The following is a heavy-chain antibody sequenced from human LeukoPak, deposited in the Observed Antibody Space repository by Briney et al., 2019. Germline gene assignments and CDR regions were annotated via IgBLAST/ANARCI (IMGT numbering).Heavy chain of an antibody. CDR1: GYTFTGYY. J-gene: IGHJ3*02. CDR2: INPNSGGT. Sequence: ASVKVSCKASGYTFTGYYMHWVRQAPGQGLEWMGWINPNSGGTNYAQKFQGRVTMTRDTSISTAYMELSRLRSDDTAVYYCARDRPTYYYDSSGEHDDAFDIWGQGTMVTVSS. D-gene: IGHD3-22*01. V-gene: IGHV1-2*02. CDR3: ARDRPTYYYDSSGEHDDAFDI.